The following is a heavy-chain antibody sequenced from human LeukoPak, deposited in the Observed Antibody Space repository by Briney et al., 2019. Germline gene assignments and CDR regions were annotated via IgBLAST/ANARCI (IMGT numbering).Heavy chain of an antibody. CDR3: TTGEAALN. Sequence: GRSLRLSCAASGLTLNNYAMHWVRQAPGKGLQWVAVISYDGRKKYYADSVKGRFTISRDNFKNTLSLQMNSLRAEDTAVYYCTTGEAALNWGQGTLVTVSS. V-gene: IGHV3-30*04. CDR2: ISYDGRKK. D-gene: IGHD6-6*01. CDR1: GLTLNNYA. J-gene: IGHJ4*02.